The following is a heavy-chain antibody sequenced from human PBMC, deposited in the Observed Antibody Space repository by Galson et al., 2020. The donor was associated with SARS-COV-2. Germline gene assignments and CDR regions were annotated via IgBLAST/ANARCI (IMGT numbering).Heavy chain of an antibody. CDR3: ARDHYPSENVLLLWFGDLPYYFDY. CDR2: ISYDGSNK. Sequence: GESLKISCAASGFTFSSYAMHWVRQAPGKGLEWVAVISYDGSNKYYADSVKGRFTISRDNSKNTLYLQMNSLRAEDTAVYYCARDHYPSENVLLLWFGDLPYYFDYWGQGTLVTVSS. V-gene: IGHV3-30*04. J-gene: IGHJ4*02. D-gene: IGHD3-10*01. CDR1: GFTFSSYA.